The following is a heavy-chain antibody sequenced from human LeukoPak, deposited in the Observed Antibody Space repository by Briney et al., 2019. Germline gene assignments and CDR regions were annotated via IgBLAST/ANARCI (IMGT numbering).Heavy chain of an antibody. V-gene: IGHV1-18*01. CDR2: ISGYNGNT. J-gene: IGHJ6*02. CDR3: ARIPSYDFWSGYSLQFMDV. Sequence: ASVKVSYKASGYTFNNYGISWVRQAPGQGLEWMGWISGYNGNTNYAQKLQGRVTMTTDTSTSTAYMELRSLRSDDTAVYYCARIPSYDFWSGYSLQFMDVWGQGTTVTVSS. CDR1: GYTFNNYG. D-gene: IGHD3-3*01.